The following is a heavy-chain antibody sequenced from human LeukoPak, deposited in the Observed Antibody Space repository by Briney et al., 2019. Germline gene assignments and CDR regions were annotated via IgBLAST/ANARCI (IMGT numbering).Heavy chain of an antibody. J-gene: IGHJ4*02. CDR3: ARELSRSSSGAPY. CDR2: INPNSGGT. D-gene: IGHD6-13*01. CDR1: GYTFTGYY. Sequence: ASVKVSCKASGYTFTGYYMHWVRQAPGQGLEWMGWINPNSGGTNYAQKFQGRVTMTRDTSISTAYMELSRLRSDDTAVYYCARELSRSSSGAPYWGQRTLVTVSS. V-gene: IGHV1-2*02.